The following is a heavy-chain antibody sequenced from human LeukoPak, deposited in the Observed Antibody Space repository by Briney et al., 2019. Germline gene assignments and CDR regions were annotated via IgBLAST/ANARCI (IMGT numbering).Heavy chain of an antibody. CDR3: AKGSSWYYFDY. Sequence: GGSLRLSCAGSGFTFGDSAMHWVRQAPGKGLEWVSSLSWNSVNIGYADSVKGRFTSSRDNAKNSLYLQMNSLRAEDTALYYCAKGSSWYYFDYWGQGTLVTVSS. J-gene: IGHJ4*02. CDR1: GFTFGDSA. V-gene: IGHV3-9*01. D-gene: IGHD6-13*01. CDR2: LSWNSVNI.